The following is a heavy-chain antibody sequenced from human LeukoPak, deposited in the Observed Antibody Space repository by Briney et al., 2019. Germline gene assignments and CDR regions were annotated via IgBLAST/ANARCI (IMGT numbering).Heavy chain of an antibody. V-gene: IGHV3-53*01. D-gene: IGHD1-26*01. Sequence: GSLRLSCAASGFTVSSNYMSWVRQAPGKGLEWVSVLYAGDATYYADSVKGRFTISRDNSKNTLYLQMNILRAEDMAVYFCAKGGEVGITGYFDYWGQGTLVTVSS. CDR1: GFTVSSNY. CDR3: AKGGEVGITGYFDY. CDR2: LYAGDAT. J-gene: IGHJ4*02.